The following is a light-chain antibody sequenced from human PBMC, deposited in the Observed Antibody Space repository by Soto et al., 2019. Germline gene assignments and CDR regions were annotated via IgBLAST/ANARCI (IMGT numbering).Light chain of an antibody. CDR1: QDISNN. J-gene: IGKJ2*01. Sequence: DIQMTQSPSSLSASVGDRVTITCQASQDISNNLNWYQQKPGKAPKVLIYDASTLAAGVPSRLSGSGSGTDFALTISGLQPEDFATYYCQHYDTLPLPVYTFGQGTKLEI. V-gene: IGKV1-33*01. CDR3: QHYDTLPLPVYT. CDR2: DAS.